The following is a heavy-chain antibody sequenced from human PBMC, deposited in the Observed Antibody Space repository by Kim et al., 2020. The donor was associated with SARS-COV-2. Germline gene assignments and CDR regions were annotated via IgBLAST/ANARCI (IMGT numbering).Heavy chain of an antibody. J-gene: IGHJ6*02. V-gene: IGHV3-48*02. CDR2: ISSSSSTI. CDR1: GFTFSSYS. D-gene: IGHD3-10*01. Sequence: GGSLRLSCAASGFTFSSYSMNWVRQAPGKGLEWVSYISSSSSTIYYADSVKGRFTISRDNAKNSLYLQMNSLRDEDTAVYYCATLESNYYGSGSYYQFGPGDTGEDYDDGMDGWGQGTTVTVSS. CDR3: ATLESNYYGSGSYYQFGPGDTGEDYDDGMDG.